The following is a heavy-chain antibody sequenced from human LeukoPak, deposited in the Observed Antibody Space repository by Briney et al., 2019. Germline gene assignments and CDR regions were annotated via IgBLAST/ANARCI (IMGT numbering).Heavy chain of an antibody. D-gene: IGHD6-6*01. CDR2: IYYSGST. CDR1: GGSISSYY. V-gene: IGHV4-59*08. Sequence: SETLSLTCTVSGGSISSYYWSWIRQPPGKGLEWIGYIYYSGSTNYNPSLKSRVTISVDTSKNQFSLKLSSVTAADTAVYYCARLPDQKSIARGAFDIWGQGTMVTVSS. CDR3: ARLPDQKSIARGAFDI. J-gene: IGHJ3*02.